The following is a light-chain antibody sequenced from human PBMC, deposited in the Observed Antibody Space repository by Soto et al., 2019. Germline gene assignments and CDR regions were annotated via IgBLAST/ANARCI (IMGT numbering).Light chain of an antibody. CDR2: WAS. CDR3: QQSYTTPWT. J-gene: IGKJ1*01. V-gene: IGKV4-1*01. Sequence: DIVMTQSPDSLAVSLGERATINCKSSQSVLYSSNNKNYLAWYQQKPGQPPKLVIYWASTRESGVPDRFSGSGSGTDFTLTISSLQAEDVAVYYCQQSYTTPWTFGQGTKVDNK. CDR1: QSVLYSSNNKNY.